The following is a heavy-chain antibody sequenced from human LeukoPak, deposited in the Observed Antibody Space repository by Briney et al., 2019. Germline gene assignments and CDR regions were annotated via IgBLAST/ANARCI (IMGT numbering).Heavy chain of an antibody. J-gene: IGHJ6*02. Sequence: GGSLRLSCAASIFLYRDFYMSWIRQAPGKGLESVSYISGSSSNTNYADSVKGRFTISRDNAKKTLYLQMNTRRPEDTAVHYCARGSGFLAHYYGMDVWGQGTTVTVSS. CDR1: IFLYRDFY. V-gene: IGHV3-11*05. CDR2: ISGSSSNT. CDR3: ARGSGFLAHYYGMDV. D-gene: IGHD3-10*01.